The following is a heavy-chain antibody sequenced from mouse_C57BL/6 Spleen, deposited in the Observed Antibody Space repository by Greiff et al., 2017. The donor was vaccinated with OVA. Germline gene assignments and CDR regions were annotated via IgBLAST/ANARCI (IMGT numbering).Heavy chain of an antibody. D-gene: IGHD2-2*01. CDR2: INPNNGGT. CDR3: ARGGGYYGYDGFAY. CDR1: GYTFTDYY. Sequence: EVQLQQSGPELVKPGASVKISCKASGYTFTDYYMNWVKQSHGKSLEWIGDINPNNGGTSYNQKFKGKATLTVDKSSSTAYMELRSLTSEDSAVYYCARGGGYYGYDGFAYWGQGTLVTVSA. V-gene: IGHV1-26*01. J-gene: IGHJ3*01.